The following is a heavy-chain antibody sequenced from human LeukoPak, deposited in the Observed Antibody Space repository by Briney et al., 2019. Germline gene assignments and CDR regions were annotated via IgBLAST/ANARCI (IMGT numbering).Heavy chain of an antibody. Sequence: ASVKVSCKASGGTFSSYAISWVRQAPGQGLEWMGGIIPIFGTANYAHKFKGRFTITADESTSTAYMELSSLRSEDTAVYYCARMQPNLNYYYMDVWGKGTTVTVSS. J-gene: IGHJ6*03. CDR3: ARMQPNLNYYYMDV. V-gene: IGHV1-69*13. CDR1: GGTFSSYA. D-gene: IGHD1-14*01. CDR2: IIPIFGTA.